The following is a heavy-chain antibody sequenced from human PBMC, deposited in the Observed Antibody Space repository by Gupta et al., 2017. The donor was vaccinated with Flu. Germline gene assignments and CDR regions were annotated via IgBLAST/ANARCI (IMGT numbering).Heavy chain of an antibody. D-gene: IGHD3-3*01. CDR3: ARGHGITIFGVVISPFGMDV. J-gene: IGHJ6*02. CDR1: GGSFSVYY. Sequence: QVQRQQWGAGLLKPSETLSLTCAAYGGSFSVYYWRWIRQPPGQGLEWIGEINHSGRTNYNPPRKSRVTISVETSKNQFSLKLSSVTAADTAVYYCARGHGITIFGVVISPFGMDVWGQGTTVTVSS. CDR2: INHSGRT. V-gene: IGHV4-34*01.